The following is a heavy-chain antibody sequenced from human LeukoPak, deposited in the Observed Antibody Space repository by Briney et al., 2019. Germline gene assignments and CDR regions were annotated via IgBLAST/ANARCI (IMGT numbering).Heavy chain of an antibody. CDR1: GFMFSNHG. CDR2: ISGIGGNT. Sequence: GGPLRLSCAASGFMFSNHGMNWVRQAPGKGLEGLSTISGIGGNTYYADSVKGRFTISRDNSKNTLYLQMNSLRVEDTAIYYCAKGAYYGDWGQGTLVTVSS. CDR3: AKGAYYGD. D-gene: IGHD3-3*01. V-gene: IGHV3-23*01. J-gene: IGHJ4*02.